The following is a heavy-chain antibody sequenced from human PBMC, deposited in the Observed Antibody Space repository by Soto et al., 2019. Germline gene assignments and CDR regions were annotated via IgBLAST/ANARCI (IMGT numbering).Heavy chain of an antibody. V-gene: IGHV4-59*11. CDR1: GDSFSNHY. CDR2: IFHSGIT. D-gene: IGHD3-22*01. J-gene: IGHJ4*02. Sequence: SETLSLTCTISGDSFSNHYWTWIRQSPGKGLEWIGYIFHSGITDYNPSVKSRVTISIDKSRNLFSLNLTSVTAADTAVYYCARDRYFYDSRGYYRTLHSCGQGTLVTVYS. CDR3: ARDRYFYDSRGYYRTLHS.